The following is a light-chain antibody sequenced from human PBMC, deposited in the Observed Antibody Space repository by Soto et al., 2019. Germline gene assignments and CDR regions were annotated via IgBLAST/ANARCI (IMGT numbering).Light chain of an antibody. CDR1: QRVSSNY. CDR3: QQYGRSPMFT. CDR2: GAS. Sequence: EIVLTQSPGTLSLSPGDRATLSCRASQRVSSNYLAWYQQKPGQAPRLLIYGASRGAAGIPDRFSGSGSGTDFTLTIIRLEPEDFAVYFCQQYGRSPMFTFGQGTKLEVK. J-gene: IGKJ2*01. V-gene: IGKV3-20*01.